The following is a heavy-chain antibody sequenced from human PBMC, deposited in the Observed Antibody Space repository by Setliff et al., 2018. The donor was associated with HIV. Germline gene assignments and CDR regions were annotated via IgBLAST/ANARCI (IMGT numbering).Heavy chain of an antibody. CDR3: VRDTTSGWMLTN. V-gene: IGHV3-48*04. CDR1: GFTFDSHA. Sequence: GGSLRLSCAGSGFTFDSHAMNWVRQAPGEGLEWIAYNDLDSRAIYYSGSVRGRFTISRDNARDSLYLQMNSLRVEDTAVYYCVRDTTSGWMLTNWGQGTLVTVSS. J-gene: IGHJ4*02. D-gene: IGHD6-25*01. CDR2: NDLDSRAI.